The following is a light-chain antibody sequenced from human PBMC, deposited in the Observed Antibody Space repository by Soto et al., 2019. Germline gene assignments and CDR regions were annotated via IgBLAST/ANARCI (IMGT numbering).Light chain of an antibody. V-gene: IGLV1-40*01. CDR3: QSYDSSLSGSEV. CDR1: SSKMGAGHD. J-gene: IGLJ1*01. Sequence: QSLPTRTPAVSVVRGPRVSISGTGSSSKMGAGHDVHWYQQLPGTAPKLLIYGNSNRPSGVPDRFSGSKSGTSASLAITGLQAEDEADYYCQSYDSSLSGSEVFGTGTKVTVL. CDR2: GNS.